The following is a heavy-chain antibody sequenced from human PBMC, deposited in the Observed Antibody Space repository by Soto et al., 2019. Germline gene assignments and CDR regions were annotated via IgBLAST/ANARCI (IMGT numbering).Heavy chain of an antibody. D-gene: IGHD4-17*01. CDR3: VKTPFSMATVTTDDYYYGMDV. J-gene: IGHJ6*02. CDR2: ISSNGGST. V-gene: IGHV3-64D*06. CDR1: GFTFSSYA. Sequence: GGSLRLSCSASGFTFSSYAMHWVRQAPGKGLEYVSAISSNGGSTYYADSVKGRFTISRDNSKNTLYLQMSSLGAEDTAVYYCVKTPFSMATVTTDDYYYGMDVWGQGTTVTVSS.